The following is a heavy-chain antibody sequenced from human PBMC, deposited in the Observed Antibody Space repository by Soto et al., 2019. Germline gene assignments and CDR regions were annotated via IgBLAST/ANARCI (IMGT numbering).Heavy chain of an antibody. CDR1: GVTFSSYA. D-gene: IGHD3-10*01. J-gene: IGHJ4*02. CDR2: IIPIFGTA. V-gene: IGHV1-69*13. CDR3: ASSYYGSGSYYKAPESFDY. Sequence: SVKVSCKASGVTFSSYAISWVRQAPGQGLEWMGGIIPIFGTANYARKFQGRVTITADESTSTAYMELSSLRSEDTAVYYCASSYYGSGSYYKAPESFDYWGQGTLVTVS.